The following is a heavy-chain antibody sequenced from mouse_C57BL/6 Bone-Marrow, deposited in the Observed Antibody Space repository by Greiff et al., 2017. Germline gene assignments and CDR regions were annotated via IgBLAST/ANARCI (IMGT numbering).Heavy chain of an antibody. CDR1: GYTFTSYW. D-gene: IGHD1-1*01. V-gene: IGHV1-50*01. CDR2: IDPSDSYT. J-gene: IGHJ4*01. Sequence: QVQLQQPGAELVEPGASVKLSCKASGYTFTSYWMQWVKQRPGQGLEWIGEIDPSDSYTNYTQKFKGKATLTVDTSSSTAYMQLSSLTSEVSAVYYCASSSIYYYAMDYWGQGTSVTVSS. CDR3: ASSSIYYYAMDY.